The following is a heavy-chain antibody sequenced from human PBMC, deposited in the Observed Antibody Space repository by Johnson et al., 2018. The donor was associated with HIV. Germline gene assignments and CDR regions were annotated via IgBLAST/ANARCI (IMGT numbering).Heavy chain of an antibody. Sequence: QMQLVESGGGVVQPGRSLRLSCAASGFTFSSYGMHWVRQAPGKGLEWVAVIWYDGSNKYYADSVKGRFTISRVNSKNMLYLQMNSLRVEDTAVYYCAKEGSRGTVTQAPDAFDIWGQGTVVTVSS. CDR1: GFTFSSYG. CDR3: AKEGSRGTVTQAPDAFDI. J-gene: IGHJ3*02. D-gene: IGHD4-17*01. V-gene: IGHV3-33*06. CDR2: IWYDGSNK.